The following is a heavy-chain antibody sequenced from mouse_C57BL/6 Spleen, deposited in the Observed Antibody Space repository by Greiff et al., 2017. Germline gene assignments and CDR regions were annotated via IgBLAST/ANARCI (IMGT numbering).Heavy chain of an antibody. D-gene: IGHD2-5*01. J-gene: IGHJ4*01. CDR1: GYTFTSYW. CDR2: IYPGSGST. CDR3: ARDSNYVYYAMDY. V-gene: IGHV1-55*01. Sequence: QVQLQQPGAELVKPGASVKMSCKASGYTFTSYWITWVKQRPGQGLEWIGDIYPGSGSTNYNEKFKGKATLTVDTSSSTAYMQLSSLTSEDSAVYYCARDSNYVYYAMDYWGQGTTLTVSS.